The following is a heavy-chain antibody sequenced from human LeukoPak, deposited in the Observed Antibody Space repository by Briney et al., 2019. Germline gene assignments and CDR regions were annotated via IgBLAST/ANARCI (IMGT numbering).Heavy chain of an antibody. CDR3: AKTTDYVWGSLDY. CDR1: GFTVSSNY. D-gene: IGHD3-16*01. J-gene: IGHJ4*02. CDR2: IYSGGST. Sequence: QPGGSLRLSCAASGFTVSSNYMSWVRQAPGKGLEWVSVIYSGGSTYYADSVKGRFTISRDNSKNTLYLQMNSLRAEDTAVYYCAKTTDYVWGSLDYWGQGTLVTVSS. V-gene: IGHV3-53*01.